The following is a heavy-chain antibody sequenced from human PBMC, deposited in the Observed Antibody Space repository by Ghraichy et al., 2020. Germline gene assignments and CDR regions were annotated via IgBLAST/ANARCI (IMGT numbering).Heavy chain of an antibody. J-gene: IGHJ4*02. D-gene: IGHD3-22*01. V-gene: IGHV4-61*02. Sequence: SQTLSLTCTVSGGSISSGSYYWSWIRQPAGKGLEWIGRIYTSGSTNYNPSLKSRVTISVDTSKNQFSLKLSSVTAADTAVYYCARGNGDSSGAFAYWGQGTLVTVSS. CDR3: ARGNGDSSGAFAY. CDR1: GGSISSGSYY. CDR2: IYTSGST.